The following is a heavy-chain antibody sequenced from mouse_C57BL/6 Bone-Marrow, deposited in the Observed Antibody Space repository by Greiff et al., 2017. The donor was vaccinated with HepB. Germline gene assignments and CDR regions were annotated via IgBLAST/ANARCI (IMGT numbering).Heavy chain of an antibody. CDR1: GFNIKDDY. CDR2: IDPENGDT. Sequence: EVQLQQSGAELVRPGASVKLSCTASGFNIKDDYMHWVKQRPEQGLEWIGWIDPENGDTEYASKFQGKATITADTSSNTAYLQLSSLISEDTAVYYCTTLLLRSFAYWGQGTLVTVSA. V-gene: IGHV14-4*01. D-gene: IGHD1-1*01. CDR3: TTLLLRSFAY. J-gene: IGHJ3*01.